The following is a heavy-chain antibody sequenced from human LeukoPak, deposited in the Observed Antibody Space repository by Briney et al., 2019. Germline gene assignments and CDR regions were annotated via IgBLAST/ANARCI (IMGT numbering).Heavy chain of an antibody. CDR2: VSYDGRNQ. J-gene: IGHJ4*02. CDR1: RFTFSNFA. V-gene: IGHV3-30*18. D-gene: IGHD3-10*01. Sequence: GGSLRLSCAVSRFTFSNFAMHWVRQAPGKGLEWVAVVSYDGRNQDYADSVKGRFTVSRDNFKNTVFLQMNSLRTEDTGIYYCAKDARVGESHGKFFDYWVQGTLVTVSS. CDR3: AKDARVGESHGKFFDY.